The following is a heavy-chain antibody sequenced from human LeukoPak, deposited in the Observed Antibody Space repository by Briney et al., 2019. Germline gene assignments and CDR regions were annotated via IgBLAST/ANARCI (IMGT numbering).Heavy chain of an antibody. D-gene: IGHD1-26*01. J-gene: IGHJ4*02. CDR1: GASISRSDW. CDR3: ARDSGGLDY. CDR2: IYHTGST. V-gene: IGHV4-4*02. Sequence: SETLSLTCAVSGASISRSDWWSWVRQPPGKGLERIGEIYHTGSTNYNPSLKSRVTMSVDKSKNQFSLKLSSVTAADTAFYYCARDSGGLDYWGLGTLVIVSS.